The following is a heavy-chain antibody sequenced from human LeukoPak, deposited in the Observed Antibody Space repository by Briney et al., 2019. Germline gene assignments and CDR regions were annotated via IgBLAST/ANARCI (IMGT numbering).Heavy chain of an antibody. V-gene: IGHV1-2*02. CDR1: GYTFTGYY. D-gene: IGHD2-2*01. CDR2: INPNSGGT. J-gene: IGHJ4*02. CDR3: ARGPLDIVVVPAATVDY. Sequence: ASVKVSCKASGYTFTGYYMHWVRQAPGQGLEWMGWINPNSGGTNYAQKFQGRVTMTRDTSISTAYMELSRLRSDDTAVYYCARGPLDIVVVPAATVDYRGQGTLVTVSS.